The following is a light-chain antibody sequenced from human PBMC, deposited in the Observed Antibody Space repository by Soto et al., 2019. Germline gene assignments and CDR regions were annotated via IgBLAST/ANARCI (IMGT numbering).Light chain of an antibody. V-gene: IGKV3-15*01. CDR2: GAS. J-gene: IGKJ1*01. Sequence: EIMMTQSPATLSVSPGERATLSCRASQSLNSKLAWYQQKPGQAPRLLIYGASTRATGIPARFSGSESGSEFTLTISSLQSEDFAVYYCQQHDTWPWTFGQGTKVEIK. CDR1: QSLNSK. CDR3: QQHDTWPWT.